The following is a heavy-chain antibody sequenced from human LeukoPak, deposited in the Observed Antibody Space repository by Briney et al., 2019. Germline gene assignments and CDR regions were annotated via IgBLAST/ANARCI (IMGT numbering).Heavy chain of an antibody. CDR1: GFTVSSNY. CDR3: ARFTMIVVAYDY. Sequence: GGSLRLSCAASGFTVSSNYMSWVRQAPGKGLEWVSYISSSGSTIYYADSVKGRFTISRDNAKNSLYLQMNSLRAEDTAVYYCARFTMIVVAYDYWGQGTMVTVSS. CDR2: ISSSGSTI. D-gene: IGHD3-22*01. V-gene: IGHV3-11*01. J-gene: IGHJ4*02.